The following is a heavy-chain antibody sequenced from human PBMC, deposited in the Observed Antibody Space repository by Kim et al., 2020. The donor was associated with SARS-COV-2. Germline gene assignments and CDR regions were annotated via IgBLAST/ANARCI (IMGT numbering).Heavy chain of an antibody. CDR2: ISSSSSYI. CDR3: PREGEWLLYLGFDY. Sequence: GGSLRLSCAASGFTFSSYSMNWVRQAPGKGLEWVSSISSSSSYIYYADSVKGRFTISSENAKNSLYLQMNSLSAEDTAVYYCPREGEWLLYLGFDYWGQGTLVTDS. V-gene: IGHV3-21*01. J-gene: IGHJ4*02. CDR1: GFTFSSYS. D-gene: IGHD3-3*01.